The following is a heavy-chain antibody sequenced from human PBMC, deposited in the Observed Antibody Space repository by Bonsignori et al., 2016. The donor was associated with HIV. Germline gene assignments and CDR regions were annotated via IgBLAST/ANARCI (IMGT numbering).Heavy chain of an antibody. CDR1: GGSISTYY. D-gene: IGHD2/OR15-2a*01. J-gene: IGHJ3*02. Sequence: QVQLQESGPGLVKPSETLSLTCSVSGGSISTYYWTWDPADPREGTGVDWVIFLTNGRTKYNPSLKSRVTISVDTSENQFSLKLNSVTAADTAVYYCATPRIGQDAFDIWGQGTMVTVSS. CDR3: ATPRIGQDAFDI. V-gene: IGHV4-59*01. CDR2: FLTNGRT.